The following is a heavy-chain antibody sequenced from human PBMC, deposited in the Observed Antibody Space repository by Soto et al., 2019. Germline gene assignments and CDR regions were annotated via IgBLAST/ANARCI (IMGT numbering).Heavy chain of an antibody. D-gene: IGHD1-26*01. J-gene: IGHJ1*01. Sequence: EVQLVESGGGLVKPGGSLRLSCAASGFTFSSHSMNWIRQAPGKGLEWVPSISSSGRDMFYADSVKGRFAILRDDAKNSVYLQMNNLTAEDTAVYYCARDRGYSGSRFRYWGQGTLVTVSS. CDR2: ISSSGRDM. CDR1: GFTFSSHS. CDR3: ARDRGYSGSRFRY. V-gene: IGHV3-21*06.